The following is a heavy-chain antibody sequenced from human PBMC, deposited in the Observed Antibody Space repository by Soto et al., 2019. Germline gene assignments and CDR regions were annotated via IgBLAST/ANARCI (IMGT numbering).Heavy chain of an antibody. D-gene: IGHD5-18*01. CDR1: GGTFSSYA. CDR3: ARLQIQLWSDYYYYGMDV. Sequence: SVKVSCKASGGTFSSYAISWVRQAPGQGLEWMGGIIPIFGTANYAQKFQGRVTITADKSTSTAYMELSSLRSEDTAVYYCARLQIQLWSDYYYYGMDVWGQGTTVTVS. CDR2: IIPIFGTA. V-gene: IGHV1-69*06. J-gene: IGHJ6*02.